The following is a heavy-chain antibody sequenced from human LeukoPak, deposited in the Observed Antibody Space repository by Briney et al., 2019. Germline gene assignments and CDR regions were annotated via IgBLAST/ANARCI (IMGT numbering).Heavy chain of an antibody. D-gene: IGHD3-22*01. V-gene: IGHV3-53*01. CDR1: GFTVSSNY. J-gene: IGHJ5*02. CDR3: ARVGNSGYYDSTGYWASWFDP. CDR2: IYSGGST. Sequence: GGSLRLSCAASGFTVSSNYMSWVRQAPGKGLEWVSVIYSGGSTYYADSVKGRFTISRDNSKNTLYLQMNSLRAEDTAVYYCARVGNSGYYDSTGYWASWFDPWGQGALVTVSS.